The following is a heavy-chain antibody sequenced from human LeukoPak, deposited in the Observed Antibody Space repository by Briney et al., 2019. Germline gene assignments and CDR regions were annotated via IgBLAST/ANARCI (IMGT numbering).Heavy chain of an antibody. D-gene: IGHD2-21*02. CDR3: ARGGDWSQYYFDY. V-gene: IGHV1-2*06. Sequence: ASVKVSCKASGYTFTGYYMHWVRQAPGQGPEWMGRINPNSGGTNYAQKFQGRVTMTRDTSISTAYMELSRLRSDDTAVYYCARGGDWSQYYFDYWGQGTLVTVSS. J-gene: IGHJ4*02. CDR1: GYTFTGYY. CDR2: INPNSGGT.